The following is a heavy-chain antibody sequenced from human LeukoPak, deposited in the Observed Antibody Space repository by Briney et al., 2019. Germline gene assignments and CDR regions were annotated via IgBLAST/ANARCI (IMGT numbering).Heavy chain of an antibody. Sequence: SETLSLTCTVSGGSISSYYWSWIRQPPGKGLEWIGYIYYSGSTNYNPSLKSRVTISVDTSKNQFSLKLSSVTAADTAVYYCARHAQYSSSWYPSYYFDYWGQGTLVTVSS. CDR2: IYYSGST. CDR3: ARHAQYSSSWYPSYYFDY. CDR1: GGSISSYY. V-gene: IGHV4-59*08. D-gene: IGHD6-13*01. J-gene: IGHJ4*02.